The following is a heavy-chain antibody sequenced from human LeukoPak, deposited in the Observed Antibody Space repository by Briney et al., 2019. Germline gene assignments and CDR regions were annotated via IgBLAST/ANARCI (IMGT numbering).Heavy chain of an antibody. CDR3: AKDKHPVVAAAYGDAFDI. CDR2: IRYDGSNK. CDR1: GSTFSSYG. D-gene: IGHD2-2*01. V-gene: IGHV3-30*02. Sequence: SGGSLRLSCAASGSTFSSYGMHWVRQAPGKGLEWVAFIRYDGSNKYYADSVKGRFTISRDNSKNTLYLQMNSLRAEDTAVYYCAKDKHPVVAAAYGDAFDIWGQGTMVTVSS. J-gene: IGHJ3*02.